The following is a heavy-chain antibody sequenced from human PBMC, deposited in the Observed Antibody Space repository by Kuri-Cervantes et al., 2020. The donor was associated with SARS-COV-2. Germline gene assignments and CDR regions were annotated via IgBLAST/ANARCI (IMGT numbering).Heavy chain of an antibody. CDR3: ARQGVAPIPYIQFYNWFDP. J-gene: IGHJ5*02. V-gene: IGHV1-2*02. Sequence: ASVKVSCKASGYTFTGYYMHWVRQAPGQGLEWMGWINPNSGGTNYAQKLQGRVTITADESTSTAYMELSSLRSEDTAVYYCARQGVAPIPYIQFYNWFDPWGQGTLVTVSS. D-gene: IGHD3-3*01. CDR1: GYTFTGYY. CDR2: INPNSGGT.